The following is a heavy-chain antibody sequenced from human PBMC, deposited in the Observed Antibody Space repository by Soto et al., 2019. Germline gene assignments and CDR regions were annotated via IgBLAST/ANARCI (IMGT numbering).Heavy chain of an antibody. CDR3: ACSWGFVEGLWSFDY. CDR1: GGSFSGYY. V-gene: IGHV3-11*01. D-gene: IGHD3-3*01. CDR2: ISSSGSTI. J-gene: IGHJ4*02. Sequence: LSLTCAVYGGSFSGYYWSWIRQPPGKGLEWVSYISSSGSTIYYADSVKGRFTISRGNAKNSLYLQMNSLRAEDTAVYYFACSWGFVEGLWSFDYWGQGTLVNVSS.